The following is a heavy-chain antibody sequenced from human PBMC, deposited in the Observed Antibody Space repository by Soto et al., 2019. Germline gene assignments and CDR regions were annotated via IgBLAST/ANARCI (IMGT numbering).Heavy chain of an antibody. Sequence: SETLSLTCTVSGGSISSGDYYWGWIRQPPGKGLEWIGSIYYSGSTYYNPSLKSRVTISVDTSKNQFSLKLSSVTAADTAVYYCARHPAYYYGSGSYPDWFDPWGQGTLVTVSS. CDR1: GGSISSGDYY. D-gene: IGHD3-10*01. J-gene: IGHJ5*02. CDR3: ARHPAYYYGSGSYPDWFDP. CDR2: IYYSGST. V-gene: IGHV4-39*01.